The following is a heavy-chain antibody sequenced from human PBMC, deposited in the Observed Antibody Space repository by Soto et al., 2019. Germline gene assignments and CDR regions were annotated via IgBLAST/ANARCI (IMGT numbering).Heavy chain of an antibody. J-gene: IGHJ4*02. CDR2: IYYSGST. Sequence: QVQLQESGPGLVKPSETLSLTCTVSGGSISSYYWSWIRQPPGKGLEWIGYIYYSGSTNYNPSLKSRVTISVDTSKNQCSLKLSSVTAADTAVYYCARTVDYIWGSYYYFDYWGQGTLVTVSS. CDR3: ARTVDYIWGSYYYFDY. CDR1: GGSISSYY. V-gene: IGHV4-59*01. D-gene: IGHD3-16*01.